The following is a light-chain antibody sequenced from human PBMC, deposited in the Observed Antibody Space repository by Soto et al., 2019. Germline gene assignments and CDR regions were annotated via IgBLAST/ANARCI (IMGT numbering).Light chain of an antibody. CDR3: TSDTSSTPVNV. J-gene: IGLJ1*01. V-gene: IGLV2-14*03. CDR1: RSDVDGYDY. CDR2: DVY. Sequence: SVLPQPASVSGSPGQSIATCRAGVRSDVDGYDYVSWYQQHPGQAPQLIIYDVYNRPSGVSHRFSGSKSGDTASLTISGLQAEDEADYYCTSDTSSTPVNVFGTGTKVTVL.